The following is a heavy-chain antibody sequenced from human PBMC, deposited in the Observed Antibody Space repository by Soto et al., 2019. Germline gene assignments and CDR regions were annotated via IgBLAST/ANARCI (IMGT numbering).Heavy chain of an antibody. Sequence: GESLKISCKGSGYSFSSYWIAWVRQMPGKGLEWMGIIYSADSDSRYSPSFQGQVIISVDKSINSAYLQWSSLKTSDTAMYYCASSRGGYYPDVFAFWGQGTMVTVSS. D-gene: IGHD1-26*01. J-gene: IGHJ3*01. CDR1: GYSFSSYW. V-gene: IGHV5-51*01. CDR2: IYSADSDS. CDR3: ASSRGGYYPDVFAF.